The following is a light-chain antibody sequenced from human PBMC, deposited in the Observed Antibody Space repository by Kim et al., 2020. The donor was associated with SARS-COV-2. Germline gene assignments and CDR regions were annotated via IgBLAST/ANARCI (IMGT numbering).Light chain of an antibody. J-gene: IGKJ4*01. CDR3: QQYNKWPLT. Sequence: EIVMTQSPATLSVSPGERATLSCRASQSVSSDLAWYQQKPGQAPRLLIYDASTRATGIPARFSGSGSGTEFTLTISSLQSEDFAVYYCQQYNKWPLTFGGGTKVEI. V-gene: IGKV3-15*01. CDR1: QSVSSD. CDR2: DAS.